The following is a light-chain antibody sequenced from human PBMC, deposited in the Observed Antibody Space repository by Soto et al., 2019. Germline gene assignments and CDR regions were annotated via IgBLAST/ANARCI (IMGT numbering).Light chain of an antibody. CDR2: GAY. Sequence: DIQMTQSPSTMSASVGDRVTITCRASQGISHYLAWFQQRPGKVPKRLIYGAYTLESGVPSRFSGSGSGTEFTLTISSLQPDDLATYYCQHYDGMFTFGPGTTVDIK. CDR1: QGISHY. CDR3: QHYDGMFT. V-gene: IGKV1-17*03. J-gene: IGKJ3*01.